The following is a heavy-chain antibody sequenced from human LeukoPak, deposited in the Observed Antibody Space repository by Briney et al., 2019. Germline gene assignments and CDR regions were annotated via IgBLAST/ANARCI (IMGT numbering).Heavy chain of an antibody. V-gene: IGHV3-30*03. J-gene: IGHJ3*02. D-gene: IGHD3-10*01. CDR2: ISYDGSNK. CDR3: ARSVGSGSKVEDAFDI. CDR1: GFTFSSYG. Sequence: PGGSLRLSCAASGFTFSSYGMHWVRQAPGKGLEWVAVISYDGSNKYYADSVKGRFTISRDNSKNTLYLQMNSLRAEDTAVYYCARSVGSGSKVEDAFDIWGQGTMVTVSS.